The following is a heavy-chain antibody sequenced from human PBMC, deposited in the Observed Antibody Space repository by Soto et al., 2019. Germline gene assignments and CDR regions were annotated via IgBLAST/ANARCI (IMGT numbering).Heavy chain of an antibody. J-gene: IGHJ6*02. Sequence: GASVKVSCKSSGYTFINYYVHWVRQAPGQGLEWMGMINPSGGRTTYPQKFQGRVTMTRDTSTSTVYVELSSLRSDDTAVFYCAREKDSTSLITHYYYAMDVWGQGTKVTVYS. D-gene: IGHD3-22*01. CDR3: AREKDSTSLITHYYYAMDV. CDR2: INPSGGRT. V-gene: IGHV1-46*01. CDR1: GYTFINYY.